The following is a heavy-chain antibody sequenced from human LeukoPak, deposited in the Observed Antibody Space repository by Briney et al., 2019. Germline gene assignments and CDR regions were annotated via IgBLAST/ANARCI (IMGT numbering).Heavy chain of an antibody. CDR2: IYTSGST. CDR1: GGSISSGSYY. V-gene: IGHV4-61*02. D-gene: IGHD2-2*01. Sequence: SQTLSLTCTVSGGSISSGSYYWSWIRQPAGKGLEWIGRIYTSGSTNYNPSLKSRVTISVDTSKNQFSLKLSSVTAADTAVYYCARARCSSTSCYLGYWGQGTLVTVSS. CDR3: ARARCSSTSCYLGY. J-gene: IGHJ4*02.